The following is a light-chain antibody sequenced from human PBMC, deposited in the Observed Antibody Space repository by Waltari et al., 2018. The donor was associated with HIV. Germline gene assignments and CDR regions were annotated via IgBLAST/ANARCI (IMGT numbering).Light chain of an antibody. Sequence: HSALTQPASVSGSPGQSITISCTATSSDVGGYTYVSWSQQHPGKAPKLMIYDVTKPPSGVSNRFSGSKSGNTASLTISGLQAEDEADYYCCSYAGSSIPVVFGGGTKLTVL. J-gene: IGLJ3*02. V-gene: IGLV2-23*02. CDR1: SSDVGGYTY. CDR3: CSYAGSSIPVV. CDR2: DVT.